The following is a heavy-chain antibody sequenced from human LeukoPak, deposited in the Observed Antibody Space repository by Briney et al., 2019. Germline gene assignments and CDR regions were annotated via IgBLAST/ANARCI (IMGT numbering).Heavy chain of an antibody. CDR2: IILNSGGT. CDR3: ARDRGVPYYFDN. J-gene: IGHJ4*02. Sequence: ASVKVSCKASGYTFTAYYIHWVRQAPGQGLEWMGWIILNSGGTNFAQEFQGRVTLTRDTSISTAYMELARLRPDDTAVHYCARDRGVPYYFDNWGQGTLVTVSS. CDR1: GYTFTAYY. V-gene: IGHV1-2*02.